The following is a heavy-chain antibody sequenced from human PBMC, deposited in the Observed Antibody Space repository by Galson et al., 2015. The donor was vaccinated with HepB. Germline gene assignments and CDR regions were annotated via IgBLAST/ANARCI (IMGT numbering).Heavy chain of an antibody. CDR3: ARDFRSGILEWLKLDWFDP. Sequence: LSLTCTVSGGSISSSSYYWGWIRQPPGKGLEWIGSIYYSGSTYYNPSLKSRVTISVDTSKNQFSLKLSSVTAADTAVYYCARDFRSGILEWLKLDWFDPWGQGTLVTVSS. D-gene: IGHD3-3*01. CDR1: GGSISSSSYY. CDR2: IYYSGST. V-gene: IGHV4-39*07. J-gene: IGHJ5*02.